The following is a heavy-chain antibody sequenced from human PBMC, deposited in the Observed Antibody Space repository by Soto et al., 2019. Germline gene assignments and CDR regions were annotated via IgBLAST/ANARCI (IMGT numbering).Heavy chain of an antibody. CDR1: GFTFSSYA. Sequence: PVGSLRLSCAASGFTFSSYAMSWVRQAPGKGLEWVSAISGSGGSTYYADSVKGRFTISRDNSKNTLYLQMNGLRAEDTAVYYCAKGGCSGGSCYFYYYYYMDVWGKGTTVTVSS. CDR2: ISGSGGST. CDR3: AKGGCSGGSCYFYYYYYMDV. V-gene: IGHV3-23*01. J-gene: IGHJ6*03. D-gene: IGHD2-15*01.